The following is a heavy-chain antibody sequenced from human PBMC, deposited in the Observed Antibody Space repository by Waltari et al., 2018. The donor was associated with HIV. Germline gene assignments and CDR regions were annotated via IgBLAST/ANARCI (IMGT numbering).Heavy chain of an antibody. CDR1: GLPFSNAW. D-gene: IGHD4-17*01. J-gene: IGHJ4*02. Sequence: EVQLVESGGGLVKPGGSLRLSCAASGLPFSNAWMSWVRQGPGKGLEWVGRIKSKSDGGKTYDAPVKGRFIISRNDSKNMLYLQMKSLKTEDTAVYYCRTSSDYGDPPVDYWGQGTLVTVSS. CDR3: RTSSDYGDPPVDY. CDR2: IKSKSDGGKT. V-gene: IGHV3-15*01.